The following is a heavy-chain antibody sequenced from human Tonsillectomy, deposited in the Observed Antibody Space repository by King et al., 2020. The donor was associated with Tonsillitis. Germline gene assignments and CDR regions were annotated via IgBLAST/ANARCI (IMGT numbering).Heavy chain of an antibody. CDR3: ARDQGDGGFDP. CDR1: GFTFSSYS. D-gene: IGHD2-21*02. V-gene: IGHV3-48*01. Sequence: VQLVESGGGLVQPGGSLRLSCAASGFTFSSYSMNWVRQAPGKGLEWVSYISSSSTIYYADSVKGRFTISRDNAKNSLYLQMNSLRAEDTAVYYCARDQGDGGFDPWGQGTLVTVSS. CDR2: ISSSSTI. J-gene: IGHJ5*02.